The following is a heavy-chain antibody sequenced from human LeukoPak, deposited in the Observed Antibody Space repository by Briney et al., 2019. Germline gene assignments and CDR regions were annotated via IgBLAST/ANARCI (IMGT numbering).Heavy chain of an antibody. J-gene: IGHJ4*02. CDR2: IYYSGST. V-gene: IGHV4-59*08. CDR3: AASSARISAY. CDR1: GGSISSYY. Sequence: SETLSLTCTVSGGSISSYYWSWIRQPPGKGLEWIGFIYYSGSTNYNPSLKSRVTISVDTSKNQFSLKLSSVSAADTAVYYCAASSARISAYGGQGTLVTVLS. D-gene: IGHD5-12*01.